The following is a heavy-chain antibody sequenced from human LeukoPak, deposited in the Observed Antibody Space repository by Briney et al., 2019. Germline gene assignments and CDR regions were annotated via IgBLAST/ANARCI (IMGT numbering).Heavy chain of an antibody. J-gene: IGHJ4*02. Sequence: GGSLRLSCAVSGFTFSDYGMHWVRQAPGKGLEWVAVMSYNGNYEYYADSVKGRFTISGDDSKNTLYLQMNSLRGEDTALYYCAKALPGVAAAGIPFIDYWGQGTLVTVSS. CDR1: GFTFSDYG. D-gene: IGHD6-13*01. CDR3: AKALPGVAAAGIPFIDY. V-gene: IGHV3-30*18. CDR2: MSYNGNYE.